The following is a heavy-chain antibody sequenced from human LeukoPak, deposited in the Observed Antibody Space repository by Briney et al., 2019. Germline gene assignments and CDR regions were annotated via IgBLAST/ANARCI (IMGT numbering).Heavy chain of an antibody. D-gene: IGHD1-26*01. CDR3: ARGGWKWELAPLT. CDR1: GGSISSGAYY. J-gene: IGHJ5*02. V-gene: IGHV4-61*02. CDR2: IYTSGST. Sequence: SETLSLTCTVSGGSISSGAYYWSWIRQPAGKGLEWIGRIYTSGSTNYNPSLKSRVTISADTSKNQFSLKLSSVTAADTAVYYCARGGWKWELAPLTWGQGTLVTVSS.